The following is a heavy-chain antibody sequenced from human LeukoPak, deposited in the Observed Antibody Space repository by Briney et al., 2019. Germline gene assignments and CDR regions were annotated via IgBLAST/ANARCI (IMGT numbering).Heavy chain of an antibody. D-gene: IGHD5-24*01. CDR2: ISDSGRNP. V-gene: IGHV3-23*01. Sequence: GGSLRLSCAASGFTLTTHPMGWVRRPPERGLEWVSVISDSGRNPYYADSVKGRFTISRDNSKNTLYLQMNSLRAEDTAVYYCAKEMATIRAFDFWGQGTMVTVSS. J-gene: IGHJ3*01. CDR1: GFTLTTHP. CDR3: AKEMATIRAFDF.